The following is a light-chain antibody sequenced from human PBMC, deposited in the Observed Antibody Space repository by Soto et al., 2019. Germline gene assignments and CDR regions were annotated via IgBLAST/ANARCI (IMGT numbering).Light chain of an antibody. V-gene: IGLV1-40*01. CDR2: GNS. CDR3: QSYDSSLSGSI. CDR1: TSNIGAGYA. Sequence: QAVVTQPPSVSGAPGQRVSISCTGSTSNIGAGYAVHWYQQLPETAPKLLIYGNSNRPSGVPDRFSASKSGTPASLAITRLQTEDEADYYCQSYDSSLSGSIFGAGTKLTVL. J-gene: IGLJ2*01.